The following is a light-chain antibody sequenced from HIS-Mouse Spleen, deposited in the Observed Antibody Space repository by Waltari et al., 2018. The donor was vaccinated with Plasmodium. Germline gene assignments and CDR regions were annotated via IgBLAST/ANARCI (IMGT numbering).Light chain of an antibody. V-gene: IGKV3-15*01. CDR1: QSLSSN. Sequence: EIVMTQSPASLSVAPGDRTTLPCRASQSLSSNLAWYQQKPGQAPRLLIYGASTRATGIPARFSGSGSGTEFTLTISSLQSEDFAVYYCQQHNNWPAWTFGQGTKVEIK. J-gene: IGKJ1*01. CDR2: GAS. CDR3: QQHNNWPAWT.